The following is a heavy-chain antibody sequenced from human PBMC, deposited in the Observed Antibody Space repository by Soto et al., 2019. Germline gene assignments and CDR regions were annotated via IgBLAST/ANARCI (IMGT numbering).Heavy chain of an antibody. CDR2: TRHDVTNQ. CDR3: ARDLSGPLDY. J-gene: IGHJ4*02. V-gene: IGHV3-33*01. Sequence: PGGSLRLSCATSGFTFSNFGIHWVRQAPGKGLEWVAVTRHDVTNQYYADSVKGRFTISRDNSKITVHLQMNSLRGEDTAVYYCARDLSGPLDYWGQGTLVTVS. CDR1: GFTFSNFG.